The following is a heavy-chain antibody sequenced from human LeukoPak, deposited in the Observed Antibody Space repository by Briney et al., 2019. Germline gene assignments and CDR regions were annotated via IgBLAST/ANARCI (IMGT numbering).Heavy chain of an antibody. CDR1: GGSISSYY. V-gene: IGHV4-4*07. D-gene: IGHD2-15*01. J-gene: IGHJ5*02. Sequence: PSETLSLTCTVSGGSISSYYWSWIRQPAGKGLEWIGRIYTSGSTNYNPSLRSRVTMSVDTSKNQFSLKLSSVTAADTAVYYFARDLGYCSGGSCYAPADFPRADNWFDPWGQGTLVTVSS. CDR2: IYTSGST. CDR3: ARDLGYCSGGSCYAPADFPRADNWFDP.